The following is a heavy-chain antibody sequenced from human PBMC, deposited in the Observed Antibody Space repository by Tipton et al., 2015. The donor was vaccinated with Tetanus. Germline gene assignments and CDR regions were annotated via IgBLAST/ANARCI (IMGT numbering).Heavy chain of an antibody. CDR3: ARDVVSGRSTHYNYGIDI. CDR1: GFTIGNYW. D-gene: IGHD3-16*02. J-gene: IGHJ6*02. Sequence: SLRLSCEVSGFTIGNYWMARVRLARGKGLEWVANVNQDGSEKYSADSVKGRFTISSDNAKNSVYLQMNNLRVEDSAVYYCARDVVSGRSTHYNYGIDIWGQGTTVTVSS. CDR2: VNQDGSEK. V-gene: IGHV3-7*01.